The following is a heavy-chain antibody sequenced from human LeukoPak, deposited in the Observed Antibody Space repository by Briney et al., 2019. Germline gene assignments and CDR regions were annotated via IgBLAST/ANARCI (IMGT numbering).Heavy chain of an antibody. D-gene: IGHD2-21*02. Sequence: PSETLSLTCTVSGGSITGNTYYWGWIRQPPRKGLEWIESIHYTGSTYHNPSLKSRVSIYIDTSRNQFSLDLSSVTAADTAVYYCARGLRGVDSWGQGILVSVSS. CDR1: GGSITGNTYY. J-gene: IGHJ4*02. V-gene: IGHV4-39*01. CDR2: IHYTGST. CDR3: ARGLRGVDS.